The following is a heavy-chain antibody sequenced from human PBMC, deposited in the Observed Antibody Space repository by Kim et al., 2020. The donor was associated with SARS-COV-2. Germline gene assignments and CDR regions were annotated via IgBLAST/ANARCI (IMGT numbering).Heavy chain of an antibody. D-gene: IGHD3-16*01. CDR2: TYYRSKWYN. V-gene: IGHV6-1*01. CDR3: ARFGVGGPYVGFDS. CDR1: GDSVSSNSAA. Sequence: SQTLSLTCAISGDSVSSNSAAWNWIRQSPSRGLEWLGRTYYRSKWYNDYAVSLKSRVTIGPDTSKNQFSLQLNSVTPEDTAVYYCARFGVGGPYVGFDSWGQGALVTVSS. J-gene: IGHJ4*02.